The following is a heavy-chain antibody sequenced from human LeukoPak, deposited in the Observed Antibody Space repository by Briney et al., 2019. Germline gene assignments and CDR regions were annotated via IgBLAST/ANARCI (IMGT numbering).Heavy chain of an antibody. V-gene: IGHV4-39*01. Sequence: GSLRLSCAASGFTFSSYYMTWVRQAPGKGLEWIGSIYYSGSTYYNPSLKSRVTISVDTSKNQFSLKLSSLTAADTAVYYCARHERSSITMIRGVKPKKWFDPWGQGTLVTVSS. CDR2: IYYSGST. CDR3: ARHERSSITMIRGVKPKKWFDP. CDR1: GFTFSSYY. D-gene: IGHD3-10*01. J-gene: IGHJ5*02.